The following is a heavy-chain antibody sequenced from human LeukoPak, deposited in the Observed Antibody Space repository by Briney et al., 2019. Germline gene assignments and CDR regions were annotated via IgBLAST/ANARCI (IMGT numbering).Heavy chain of an antibody. CDR3: ASTAGGQWLVQYRY. Sequence: PSETLSLTCTVSGGSISSGGYYWSWIRQHPGKGLEWIGYIYYSGSTYYNPSLKSRVTISVDTSKNQFSLKLSSVTAADTAVYYCASTAGGQWLVQYRYWGQGTLVTVSS. CDR1: GGSISSGGYY. CDR2: IYYSGST. D-gene: IGHD6-19*01. V-gene: IGHV4-31*03. J-gene: IGHJ4*02.